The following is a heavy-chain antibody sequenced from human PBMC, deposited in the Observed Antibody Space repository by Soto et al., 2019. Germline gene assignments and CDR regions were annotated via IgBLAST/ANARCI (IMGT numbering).Heavy chain of an antibody. V-gene: IGHV4-31*02. CDR2: IYYSGST. D-gene: IGHD5-18*01. CDR3: AREGSYGYYFDY. Sequence: LSETLSLTCTVSGGSISSGGYYWSWIRQHPGKGLEWIGYIYYSGSTYYNPSLKSRVTISVDTSKNQFSLKLSSVTAADTAVYYCAREGSYGYYFDYWGQGTLVTVS. J-gene: IGHJ4*02. CDR1: GGSISSGGYY.